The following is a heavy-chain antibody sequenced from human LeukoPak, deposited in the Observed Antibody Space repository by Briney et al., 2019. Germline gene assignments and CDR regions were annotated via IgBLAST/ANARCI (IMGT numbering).Heavy chain of an antibody. CDR3: AGHHPRNTVDF. CDR2: ISHSGST. Sequence: SETLSLTCTVSGGSISNYYWRWIRQPPGKGLEWIGYISHSGSTNYSPSLKSRVTISLDTSKNQFSLKLSSVTAADTAVYYCAGHHPRNTVDFWGQGTLVTVSS. CDR1: GGSISNYY. J-gene: IGHJ4*02. D-gene: IGHD2-8*02. V-gene: IGHV4-59*08.